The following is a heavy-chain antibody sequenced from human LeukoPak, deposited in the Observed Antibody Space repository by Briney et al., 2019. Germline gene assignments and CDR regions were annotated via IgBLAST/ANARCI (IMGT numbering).Heavy chain of an antibody. D-gene: IGHD3-3*01. CDR2: INQGGNT. CDR1: GGSFGNYY. V-gene: IGHV4-34*01. J-gene: IGHJ4*02. Sequence: SETLSLTCTVYGGSFGNYYWSWIRQPPGKGLEWIAEINQGGNTNYNPSLKSRVTISLDTSKNQFSLKLSSVSAADTAVYYCARGPGGYYFDYWGQGTLVTVSS. CDR3: ARGPGGYYFDY.